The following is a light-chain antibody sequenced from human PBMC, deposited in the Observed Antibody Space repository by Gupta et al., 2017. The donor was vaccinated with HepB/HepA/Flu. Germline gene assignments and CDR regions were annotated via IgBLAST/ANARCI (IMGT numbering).Light chain of an antibody. V-gene: IGKV3-20*01. CDR1: QSVSSNY. CDR2: GAS. Sequence: EIVLTQSPGPLSLSPGERATLSCRASQSVSSNYLAWYQQKPGQAPRLLIYGASSRATDIPDRFSGSGSGTDFTLTISRLEPEDFAVYYCQQYGNSMCSFGPGTKMEIK. CDR3: QQYGNSMCS. J-gene: IGKJ2*04.